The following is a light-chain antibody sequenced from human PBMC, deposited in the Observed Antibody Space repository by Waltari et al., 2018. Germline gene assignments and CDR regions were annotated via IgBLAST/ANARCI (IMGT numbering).Light chain of an antibody. CDR3: QQYYGTPPT. V-gene: IGKV4-1*01. J-gene: IGKJ1*01. CDR1: QSLLNSSNNKNY. Sequence: DIVMTQSPDFLTVSLGERATINCKSSQSLLNSSNNKNYLAWYQQKLGQPPNPLIYWASTRKSGVPDRFSGSGSGTDFTLTISSLQAEDVAVYYCQQYYGTPPTFGQGTKVDIK. CDR2: WAS.